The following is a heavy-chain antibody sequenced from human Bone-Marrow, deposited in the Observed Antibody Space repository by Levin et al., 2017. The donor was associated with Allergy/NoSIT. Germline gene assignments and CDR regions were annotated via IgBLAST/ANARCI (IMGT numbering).Heavy chain of an antibody. D-gene: IGHD3-10*01. J-gene: IGHJ4*02. CDR2: IRGGGGTA. CDR3: AKGGGSYASGSRYSEY. Sequence: ESLKISCAASGFTFSSYAMSWVRQAPGKGLEWVSAIRGGGGTAYYADAVKGRFTISRDNSKSTLYLQMNGLRAEDTAVYYCAKGGGSYASGSRYSEYWGQGTLVTVSS. CDR1: GFTFSSYA. V-gene: IGHV3-23*01.